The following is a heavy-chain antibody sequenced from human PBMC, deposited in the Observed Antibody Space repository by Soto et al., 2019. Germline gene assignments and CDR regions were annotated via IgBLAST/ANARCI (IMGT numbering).Heavy chain of an antibody. Sequence: SVKVSCKASGGTLSSYAISWVRQAPGQGLEWMGGIIAIFGTANYAQKFQGRVTITADESTSTAYMELSSLRTEDTAVYYCAKDPRYSSSSYSHHWGQGTLVTVSS. CDR2: IIAIFGTA. J-gene: IGHJ1*01. CDR3: AKDPRYSSSSYSHH. V-gene: IGHV1-69*13. CDR1: GGTLSSYA. D-gene: IGHD6-13*01.